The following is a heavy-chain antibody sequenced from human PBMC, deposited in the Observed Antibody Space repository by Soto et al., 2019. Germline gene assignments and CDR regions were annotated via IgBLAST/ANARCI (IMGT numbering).Heavy chain of an antibody. CDR2: IYYSGST. Sequence: PSETLSLTCTVSGGSISSSSYYWGWIRQPPGKGLEWIGSIYYSGSTYYNPSLKSRVTISVDTSKNQFSLKLSSVTAADTAVYYCARRTPQPVTPYYDILTGSFDPWGQGTLVTVSS. V-gene: IGHV4-39*01. CDR1: GGSISSSSYY. J-gene: IGHJ5*02. D-gene: IGHD3-9*01. CDR3: ARRTPQPVTPYYDILTGSFDP.